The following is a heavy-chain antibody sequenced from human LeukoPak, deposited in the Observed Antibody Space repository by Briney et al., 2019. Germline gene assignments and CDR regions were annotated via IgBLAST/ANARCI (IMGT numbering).Heavy chain of an antibody. CDR2: ISSSSSTI. CDR1: GFTFSSYS. V-gene: IGHV3-48*01. D-gene: IGHD6-19*01. Sequence: PGGSLRLSCAASGFTFSSYSMNWVRQAPGKGLEWVSYISSSSSTIYYADSVKGRFTISRDNAKNSLYLQMNSLRAEDTAVYYCASEDSSGWYEGSLDYWGQGTLVTVSS. CDR3: ASEDSSGWYEGSLDY. J-gene: IGHJ4*02.